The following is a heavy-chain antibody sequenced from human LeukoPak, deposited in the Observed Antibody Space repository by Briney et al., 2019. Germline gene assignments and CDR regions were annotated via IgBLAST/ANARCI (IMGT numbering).Heavy chain of an antibody. D-gene: IGHD3-22*01. CDR1: GGSISSYY. V-gene: IGHV4-4*07. CDR3: AGAAQYYYDSSGAKAGAFDI. J-gene: IGHJ3*02. CDR2: IYTSGST. Sequence: PSETLSLTCTVSGGSISSYYWSWIRQPAGKGLEWIGRIYTSGSTNYNPSLKSRVTMSVDTSKNQFSLKLSSVTAADTAVYYCAGAAQYYYDSSGAKAGAFDIWGQGTMATVSS.